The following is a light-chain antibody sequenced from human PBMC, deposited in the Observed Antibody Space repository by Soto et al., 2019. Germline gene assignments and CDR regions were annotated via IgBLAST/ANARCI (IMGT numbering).Light chain of an antibody. Sequence: QSVLTQPPSASGTPGQRVTISCSGSSSNLGTNNVNWYQHLPGTAPKLLIYSDNQRPSGVPGRFSASKSDTSASLAISGLQSEDEADYYCAAWDDSLDAAVFGGGTQLTVL. J-gene: IGLJ7*01. V-gene: IGLV1-44*01. CDR2: SDN. CDR1: SSNLGTNN. CDR3: AAWDDSLDAAV.